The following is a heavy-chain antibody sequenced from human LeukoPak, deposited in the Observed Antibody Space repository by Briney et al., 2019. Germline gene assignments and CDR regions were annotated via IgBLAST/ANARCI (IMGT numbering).Heavy chain of an antibody. CDR3: ARERGGTPNY. V-gene: IGHV4-38-2*02. CDR2: IYHSGST. D-gene: IGHD2-15*01. Sequence: ASETLSLTCTVSGYSISSGYYWGWIRQPPGKGLEWIGSIYHSGSTYYNPSLESRVTISVDTSKNQFSLKLSSVTAADTAVYYCARERGGTPNYWGQGTLVTVSS. CDR1: GYSISSGYY. J-gene: IGHJ4*02.